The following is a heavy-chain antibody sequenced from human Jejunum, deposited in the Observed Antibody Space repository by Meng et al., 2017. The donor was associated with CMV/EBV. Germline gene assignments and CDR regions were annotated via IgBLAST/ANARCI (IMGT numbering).Heavy chain of an antibody. CDR3: ARDPSNTSGRYAYFDS. J-gene: IGHJ4*02. CDR1: GYTFTHHG. D-gene: IGHD6-19*01. Sequence: QVQPLQAGGEVKKPGASVMVSCRASGYTFTHHGISWIRQAPGQGLEWLGWISCYNGDTIYAQKVQGRFTMTMDKSASTAYMDLRSLRSDDTAIYYCARDPSNTSGRYAYFDSWGQGTLVTVSS. V-gene: IGHV1-18*01. CDR2: ISCYNGDT.